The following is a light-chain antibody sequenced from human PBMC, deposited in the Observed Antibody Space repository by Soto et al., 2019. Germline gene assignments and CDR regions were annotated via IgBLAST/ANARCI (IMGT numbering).Light chain of an antibody. Sequence: DIVLTQSPGTLSLSPGEGATLSCRASQSLSNVFLAWYQQKPGQAPRLLIYGASRRATGIPDRFSGSGSGTDFTLTISRLEPEDFAVYYCHQYDNSPWTFGQGTKVDIK. CDR1: QSLSNVF. V-gene: IGKV3-20*01. J-gene: IGKJ1*01. CDR3: HQYDNSPWT. CDR2: GAS.